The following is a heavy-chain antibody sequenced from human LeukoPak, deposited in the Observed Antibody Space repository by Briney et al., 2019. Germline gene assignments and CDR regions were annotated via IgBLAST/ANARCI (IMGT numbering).Heavy chain of an antibody. Sequence: ASVKVSCKASGGTFSSYAISWVRQAPGQGLEWMGRIIPILGIANYAQKFQGRVTITADKSTSTAYMELRSLRSDDTAVYYCARGHYDSSGYYLDYWGQGTLVTVSS. CDR2: IIPILGIA. CDR3: ARGHYDSSGYYLDY. J-gene: IGHJ4*02. D-gene: IGHD3-22*01. V-gene: IGHV1-69*04. CDR1: GGTFSSYA.